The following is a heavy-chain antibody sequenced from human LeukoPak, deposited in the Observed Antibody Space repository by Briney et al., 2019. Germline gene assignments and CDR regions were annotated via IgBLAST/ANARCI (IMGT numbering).Heavy chain of an antibody. Sequence: GGSLRLSCAASGVTFSRFWMKWVRQAPGKGLQWVANIQDNGNEKNYVDSVKGRFTISRDNAKNSLYLQMNSLRAEDTAVYYRATYSRDWTGIEYWGQGTLVTVSS. CDR1: GVTFSRFW. J-gene: IGHJ4*02. CDR2: IQDNGNEK. V-gene: IGHV3-7*02. D-gene: IGHD3/OR15-3a*01. CDR3: ATYSRDWTGIEY.